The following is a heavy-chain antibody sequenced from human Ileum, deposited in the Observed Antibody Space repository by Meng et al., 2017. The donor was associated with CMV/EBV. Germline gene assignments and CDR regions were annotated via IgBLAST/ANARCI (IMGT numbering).Heavy chain of an antibody. V-gene: IGHV3-15*01. CDR3: AWDIDRFLVE. Sequence: VQLVEAGGGLVKPGGSLRVSCVGSGFNFNDAWMSWVRQAPGKGLEWIGRIKSKGSGGTSDYAAPVKERFTISRDDSKNTVYLQMDSLEVEDTGIYFCAWDIDRFLVEWGQGALVTASS. CDR1: GFNFNDAW. D-gene: IGHD5-12*01. J-gene: IGHJ4*02. CDR2: IKSKGSGGTS.